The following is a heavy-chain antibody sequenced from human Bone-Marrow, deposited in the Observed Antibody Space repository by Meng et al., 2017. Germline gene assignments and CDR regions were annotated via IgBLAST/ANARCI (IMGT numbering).Heavy chain of an antibody. CDR2: IKQDGSEK. CDR3: ARAPVLRFLEWLYSGGMGV. Sequence: GGSLRLSCAASGFTFSSYWMSWVRQAPGKGLEWVANIKQDGSEKYYVDSVKGRFTISRDNAKNSLYLQMNSLRAEDTAVYYCARAPVLRFLEWLYSGGMGVWGQGTTVTVSS. J-gene: IGHJ6*02. D-gene: IGHD3-3*01. V-gene: IGHV3-7*01. CDR1: GFTFSSYW.